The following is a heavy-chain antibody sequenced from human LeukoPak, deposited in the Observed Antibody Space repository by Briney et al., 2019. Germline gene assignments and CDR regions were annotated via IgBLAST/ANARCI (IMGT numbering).Heavy chain of an antibody. CDR2: IIPIFGTA. J-gene: IGHJ5*02. CDR1: GGTFSSYA. Sequence: SVKVSCKASGGTFSSYAISWVRRAPGQGLEWMGGIIPIFGTANYAQKFQGRVTITADESTSTAYMELSSLRSEDTAVYYCARGGDSGSYYNWFDPWGQGTLVTVSS. V-gene: IGHV1-69*13. D-gene: IGHD1-26*01. CDR3: ARGGDSGSYYNWFDP.